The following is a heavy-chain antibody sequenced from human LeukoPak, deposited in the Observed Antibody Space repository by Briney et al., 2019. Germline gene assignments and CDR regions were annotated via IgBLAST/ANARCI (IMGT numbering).Heavy chain of an antibody. CDR3: ARGPPMYSYGSSAYHYDYFEY. J-gene: IGHJ4*02. CDR1: GFTVSSNS. V-gene: IGHV3-66*03. Sequence: GGSLRLSCTVSGFTVSSNSMSWVRQAPGKGLEWVSFIYSDNTHYSDSVKGRFTISRDNSKNTLYLQMNSLRDDDTAIYYCARGPPMYSYGSSAYHYDYFEYWGQGTLVTVSS. D-gene: IGHD3-22*01. CDR2: IYSDNT.